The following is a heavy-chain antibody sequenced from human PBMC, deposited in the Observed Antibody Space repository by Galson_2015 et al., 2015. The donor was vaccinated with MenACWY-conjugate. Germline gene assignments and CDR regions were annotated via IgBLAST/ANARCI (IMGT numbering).Heavy chain of an antibody. CDR3: AKTRGASFYFDV. J-gene: IGHJ3*01. CDR2: INPGGSST. V-gene: IGHV3-74*01. Sequence: SLRLSCAASGFIFNTYWMHWVRQAPGKGLVWVSRINPGGSSTTYADSVKDRFTISRDNAKNTLYLQMNSLRPEDTAVFYCAKTRGASFYFDVWGLGTVVTVSS. CDR1: GFIFNTYW. D-gene: IGHD1-26*01.